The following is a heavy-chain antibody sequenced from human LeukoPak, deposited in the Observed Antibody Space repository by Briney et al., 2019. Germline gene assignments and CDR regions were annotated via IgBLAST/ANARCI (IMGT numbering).Heavy chain of an antibody. J-gene: IGHJ6*03. CDR1: GFTFSSFW. CDR3: ARGAPAAMYYYYMDV. CDR2: IKLDGSEK. V-gene: IGHV3-7*03. Sequence: GGSLRLSCAASGFTFSSFWMNWVRQAPGKGLEWVGSIKLDGSEKKYVESVKGRFTISRDNAKNSLYLQMNSLRAEDTALYYCARGAPAAMYYYYMDVWGKGTTVTVSS. D-gene: IGHD2-2*01.